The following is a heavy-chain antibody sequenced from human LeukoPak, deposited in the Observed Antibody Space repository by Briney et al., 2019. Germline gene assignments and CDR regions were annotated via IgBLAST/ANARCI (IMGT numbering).Heavy chain of an antibody. CDR3: ARRVLEAVTGTGGFDY. V-gene: IGHV4-39*01. CDR2: IYYGGST. CDR1: GGSISSSSYY. J-gene: IGHJ4*02. Sequence: SETLSLTCTVSGGSISSSSYYWGWIRQPPGKGLEWNGSIYYGGSTYYNPSLKSRVTISVDTSKNQFSLRLSSVTAADTAVYYCARRVLEAVTGTGGFDYWGQGTLVTVSS. D-gene: IGHD6-19*01.